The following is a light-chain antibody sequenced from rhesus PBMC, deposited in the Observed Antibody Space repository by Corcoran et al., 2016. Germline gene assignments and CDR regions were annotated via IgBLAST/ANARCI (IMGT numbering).Light chain of an antibody. CDR2: KAS. CDR3: LQHNSYPQT. V-gene: IGKV1-16*01. J-gene: IGKJ1*01. Sequence: DIQMTQSPPSLSASVGDKVTITCQASPTIPTWLAWYQQKPGKTPKALIYKASNLESGGPSRFSGSGSGQDFTLTISSLKPEDCAVYYCLQHNSYPQTFGQGNKVEIK. CDR1: PTIPTW.